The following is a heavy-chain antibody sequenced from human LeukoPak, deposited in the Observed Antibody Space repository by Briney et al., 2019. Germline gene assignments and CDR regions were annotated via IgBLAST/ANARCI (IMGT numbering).Heavy chain of an antibody. D-gene: IGHD3-3*01. V-gene: IGHV1-2*02. CDR2: INPNSGGT. CDR3: ARGEEESLEEITIFGVVIPYDY. CDR1: GYTFTGYY. Sequence: ASVKVSCKASGYTFTGYYMHWVRQAPGQGLEWMGWINPNSGGTNNAQKFQGRVTMTRDTSISTAYMELSRLRSDDTAVYYCARGEEESLEEITIFGVVIPYDYWGQGTLVTVSS. J-gene: IGHJ4*02.